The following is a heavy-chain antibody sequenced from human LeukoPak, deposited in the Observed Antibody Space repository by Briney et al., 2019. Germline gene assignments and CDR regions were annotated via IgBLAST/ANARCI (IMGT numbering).Heavy chain of an antibody. V-gene: IGHV4-34*01. J-gene: IGHJ5*02. CDR2: INHSGST. Sequence: PSETLSLTCAVYGGSFSGYYWSWIRQPPGKGLEWIGEINHSGSTNYNPSLKSRVTISVDTPKNQFSLKLSPVTAADTAVYYCARGGIAVAGTLFDPWGQGTLVTVSS. D-gene: IGHD6-19*01. CDR3: ARGGIAVAGTLFDP. CDR1: GGSFSGYY.